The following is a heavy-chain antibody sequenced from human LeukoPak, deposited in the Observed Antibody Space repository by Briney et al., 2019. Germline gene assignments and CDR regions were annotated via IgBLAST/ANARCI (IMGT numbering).Heavy chain of an antibody. CDR2: IRSSSSIM. D-gene: IGHD5-18*01. CDR3: ARARGYNHGPQDYYFDY. J-gene: IGHJ4*02. CDR1: GFTFSSYG. V-gene: IGHV3-48*02. Sequence: QSGGSLRLSRAASGFTFSSYGMSWVRQAPGKGLEWVSYIRSSSSIMYYADSVEGRFTISRDNAKSSLYLQMSSLRDEDTAVYYCARARGYNHGPQDYYFDYWGQGTLVTVSS.